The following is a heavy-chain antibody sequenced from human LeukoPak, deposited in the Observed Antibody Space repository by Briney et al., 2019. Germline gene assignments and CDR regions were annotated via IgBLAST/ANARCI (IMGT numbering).Heavy chain of an antibody. J-gene: IGHJ4*02. D-gene: IGHD6-13*01. Sequence: GGSLRLSCAASGFTFSSCSMNWVRQAPGKGLEWVSYISSSRSTIYYADSVKGRFTISRDNAKNSLYLQMNSLRAEDTAVYYCASVPRAATGTVFDYWGQGILVTVSS. V-gene: IGHV3-48*01. CDR1: GFTFSSCS. CDR2: ISSSRSTI. CDR3: ASVPRAATGTVFDY.